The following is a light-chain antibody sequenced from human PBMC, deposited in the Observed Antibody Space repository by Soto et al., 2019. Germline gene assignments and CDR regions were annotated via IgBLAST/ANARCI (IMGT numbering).Light chain of an antibody. V-gene: IGKV4-1*01. CDR2: WAS. CDR3: QQYYSTTST. J-gene: IGKJ4*01. CDR1: QSVLYSSNNKNY. Sequence: DIVMTQSPDSLAVSLGERATINCKSSQSVLYSSNNKNYLAWYQQKPGQPPKLIIYWASTRESGVPDRFSGSGSGTDFTLTISSLQAEDVAVYYGQQYYSTTSTFGGGTKVEIK.